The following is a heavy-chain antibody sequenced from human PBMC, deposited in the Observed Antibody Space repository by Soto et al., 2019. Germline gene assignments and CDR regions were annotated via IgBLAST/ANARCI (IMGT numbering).Heavy chain of an antibody. CDR2: TYYRSKWYN. V-gene: IGHV6-1*01. Sequence: SPTLSLTCAISGDSVSSNSAAWNWIRQSPSRGLESLGRTYYRSKWYNDYAVSVKSRITINPDTSKNQFSLQLNSVTPEDTAVYYCARESVRDCSTTSCYRAPRDDAFDIWGQGTMVTVSS. CDR1: GDSVSSNSAA. J-gene: IGHJ3*02. CDR3: ARESVRDCSTTSCYRAPRDDAFDI. D-gene: IGHD2-2*02.